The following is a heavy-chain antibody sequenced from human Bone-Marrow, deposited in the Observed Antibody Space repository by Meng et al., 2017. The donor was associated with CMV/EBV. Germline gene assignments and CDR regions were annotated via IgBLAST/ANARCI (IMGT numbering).Heavy chain of an antibody. CDR2: IIPIFGTA. CDR1: GGTFSSYA. J-gene: IGHJ5*02. V-gene: IGHV1-69*01. D-gene: IGHD3-22*01. CDR3: ARAPTTYYYDSSGYNNWFDP. Sequence: QGQLVQSGAEVKRPGSSVKASCKASGGTFSSYAISWVRQAPGQGLEWMGGIIPIFGTANYAQKFQGRVTITADESTSTAYMELSSLRSEDTAVYYCARAPTTYYYDSSGYNNWFDPWGQGTLVTVSS.